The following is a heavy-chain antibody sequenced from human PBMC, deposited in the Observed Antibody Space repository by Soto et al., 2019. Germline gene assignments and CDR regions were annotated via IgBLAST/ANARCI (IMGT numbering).Heavy chain of an antibody. V-gene: IGHV3-23*01. CDR3: ARRDYYFYMDG. J-gene: IGHJ6*03. CDR1: GFTFTKYG. CDR2: ISETGSNT. Sequence: EVQLLESGGDLVQPGGSLRLSCIASGFTFTKYGMTWVRQAPGKGLEWVSAISETGSNTNYTDSVKGRFTISRDNSKNTVSLQMNSLRAEDTALYYCARRDYYFYMDGWGKGTTVTVSS.